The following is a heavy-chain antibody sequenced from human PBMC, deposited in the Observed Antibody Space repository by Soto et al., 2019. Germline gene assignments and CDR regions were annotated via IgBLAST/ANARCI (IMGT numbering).Heavy chain of an antibody. D-gene: IGHD1-26*01. J-gene: IGHJ5*02. CDR1: GGSISSSSYY. CDR2: IYYSGST. Sequence: QLQLQESGPGLVKPSETLSLTCTVSGGSISSSSYYWGWIRQPPGKGLEWIGGIYYSGSTYYNPSLKVRVTISVDTSKTHFSLKLSSVTAADTAVYYCATQEVGGSYVYTFDPWGQGTLVTVSS. V-gene: IGHV4-39*02. CDR3: ATQEVGGSYVYTFDP.